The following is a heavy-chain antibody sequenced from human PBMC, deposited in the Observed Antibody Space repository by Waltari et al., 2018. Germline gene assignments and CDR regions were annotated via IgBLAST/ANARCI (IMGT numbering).Heavy chain of an antibody. CDR3: ASDRDYYDSSGYDY. V-gene: IGHV1-69*06. CDR1: GGPFISYD. D-gene: IGHD3-22*01. J-gene: IGHJ4*02. CDR2: IIPIFGTA. Sequence: VQLVQSGAVVKKPGSSVKVSCKASGGPFISYDIRGARQAPGQGLEWMGGIIPIFGTANYAQKFQGRVTITADKSTSTAYMELSSLRSEDTAVYYCASDRDYYDSSGYDYWGQGTLVTVSS.